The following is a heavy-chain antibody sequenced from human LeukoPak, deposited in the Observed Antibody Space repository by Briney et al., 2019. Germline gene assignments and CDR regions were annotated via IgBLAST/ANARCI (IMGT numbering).Heavy chain of an antibody. CDR1: GFTFSDHY. CDR3: ARGGDYAGVAALLDL. CDR2: ISTRAAIT. Sequence: GGSLRLSCVASGFTFSDHYMSWIRQAPGKGLEWIAYISTRAAITYYVDSVKGRFTISADNAKNSLFLQMSSLRPDDTALYYCARGGDYAGVAALLDLWGQGTPVTVSS. D-gene: IGHD4-23*01. V-gene: IGHV3-11*01. J-gene: IGHJ4*02.